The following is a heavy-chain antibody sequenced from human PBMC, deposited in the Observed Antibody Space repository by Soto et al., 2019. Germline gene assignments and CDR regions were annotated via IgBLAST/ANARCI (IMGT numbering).Heavy chain of an antibody. CDR3: ARHPLRPLDYYDSCGSNYYFDY. Sequence: QLQLQESGPGLVKPSETLSLTCTVSGGPIGSSSYYWGWIRQPPGKGLEWIGRIYYSGSTYYNPSLKSRVTVSVDTSKTRLSLKRSSVTAADTAVNYCARHPLRPLDYYDSCGSNYYFDYWGQGTLVTVSS. V-gene: IGHV4-39*01. CDR1: GGPIGSSSYY. CDR2: IYYSGST. D-gene: IGHD3-22*01. J-gene: IGHJ4*02.